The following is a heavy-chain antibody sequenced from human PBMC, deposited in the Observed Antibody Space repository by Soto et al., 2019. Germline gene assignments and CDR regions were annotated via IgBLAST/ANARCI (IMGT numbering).Heavy chain of an antibody. CDR1: GGTFNSYD. V-gene: IGHV1-69*01. CDR2: IIPIVETP. Sequence: QVQLVQSGAEVKKPGSSMKVSCKASGGTFNSYDINWVRQAPGQGLEWMGGIIPIVETPKYAQKFQGRVHTTADEPTNPVYMDVSSLRSEDTAMYYSARVSRPNYYDTSGFVKDHWFDPRGQGPLVTVPS. CDR3: ARVSRPNYYDTSGFVKDHWFDP. J-gene: IGHJ5*02. D-gene: IGHD3-22*01.